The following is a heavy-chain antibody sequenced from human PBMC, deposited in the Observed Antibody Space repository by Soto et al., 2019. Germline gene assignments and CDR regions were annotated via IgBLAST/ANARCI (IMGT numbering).Heavy chain of an antibody. J-gene: IGHJ2*01. V-gene: IGHV1-18*04. CDR1: GYTFTNYG. Sequence: QVQLVQSGAEVRKPGASVKVSCTASGYTFTNYGITWVRQAPGQGLEWMGWISVNNGKINYAQKVQGRVTMTTDTSTSTAYMELWRLSYDDTAVYYCARAYSYGSYWFFALWGRGTLVTVSS. D-gene: IGHD5-18*01. CDR2: ISVNNGKI. CDR3: ARAYSYGSYWFFAL.